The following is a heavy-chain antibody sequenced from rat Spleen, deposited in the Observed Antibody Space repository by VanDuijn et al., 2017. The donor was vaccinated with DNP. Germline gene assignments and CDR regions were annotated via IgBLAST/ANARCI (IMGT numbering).Heavy chain of an antibody. J-gene: IGHJ1*01. CDR1: GYSITSNY. D-gene: IGHD5-1*01. V-gene: IGHV3-1*01. Sequence: EVQFQESGPGLVKSSQSLSLTCSVTGYSITSNYWAWIRKFPGNKMEWMGYINYSGNTAYNPSLRSRISITRDTSNNQFFLQLSSITAEDTATYYCARGAGSPYWYFDFWGPGTMVTVSS. CDR2: INYSGNT. CDR3: ARGAGSPYWYFDF.